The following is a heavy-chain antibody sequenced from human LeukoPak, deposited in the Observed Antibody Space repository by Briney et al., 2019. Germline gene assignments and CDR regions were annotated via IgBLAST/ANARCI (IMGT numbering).Heavy chain of an antibody. D-gene: IGHD4/OR15-4a*01. CDR2: IYYSGST. Sequence: SETLSLTCTVSGGSISSSTYYWGWIRQPPGKGLEWIGSIYYSGSTYYNPSLKSRVTISVDTSRNQFSLKLSSVTAADTAVYYCARTWVSSGPNFNWYFDLWGRGTLVTVSS. CDR3: ARTWVSSGPNFNWYFDL. CDR1: GGSISSSTYY. J-gene: IGHJ2*01. V-gene: IGHV4-39*01.